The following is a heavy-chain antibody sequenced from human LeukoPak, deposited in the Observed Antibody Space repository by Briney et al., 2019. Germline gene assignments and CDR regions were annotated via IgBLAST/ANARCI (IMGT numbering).Heavy chain of an antibody. Sequence: PSETLSLTCAVYGGSFSGYYWSWIRQPPGKGLEWIGEINHSGSTNHNPSLKSRVTISVDTSKNQFSLKLSSVTAADTAVYYCARSGTRRSYGSGSPPSYWGQGTLVTVSS. V-gene: IGHV4-34*01. J-gene: IGHJ4*02. CDR2: INHSGST. CDR3: ARSGTRRSYGSGSPPSY. D-gene: IGHD3-10*01. CDR1: GGSFSGYY.